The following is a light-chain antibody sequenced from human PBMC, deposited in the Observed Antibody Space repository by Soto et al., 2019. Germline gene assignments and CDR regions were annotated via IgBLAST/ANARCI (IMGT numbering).Light chain of an antibody. Sequence: EIVLTQSPGTLSLSPGARATLSCRASQSISSSFLTWYQQKPGQAPRLLIFAAASRATGIPDRFSGGGSGTDFTLTISRLEPEDFAVYYCQQYGYSSWTFGQGTKVDIK. V-gene: IGKV3-20*01. CDR2: AAA. CDR1: QSISSSF. J-gene: IGKJ1*01. CDR3: QQYGYSSWT.